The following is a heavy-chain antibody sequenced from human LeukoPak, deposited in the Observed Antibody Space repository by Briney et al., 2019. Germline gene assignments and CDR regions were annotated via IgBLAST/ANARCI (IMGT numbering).Heavy chain of an antibody. CDR2: INSDGSNT. CDR3: AREVGATRFDY. D-gene: IGHD1-26*01. J-gene: IGHJ4*02. V-gene: IGHV3-74*01. CDR1: GLTFSSNW. Sequence: GGSLRLSCAASGLTFSSNWMHWVRQAPGKGLVWVSRINSDGSNTNYADSVKGRFTTSRDNAKNTLYLQMNSLRAEDTAVYYCAREVGATRFDYWGQGALVTVSS.